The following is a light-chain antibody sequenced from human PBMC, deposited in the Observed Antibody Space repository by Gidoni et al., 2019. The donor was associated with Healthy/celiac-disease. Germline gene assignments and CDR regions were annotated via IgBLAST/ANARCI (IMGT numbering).Light chain of an antibody. Sequence: IVFTQSPATLSLSPGERATLSCRASQSVSSYLAWYQQKPGHAPRLLIYDATNRATGIPARFSGSGSGTDFTLTSSSLEPEDFAVYYCQQRSNWPLTFGPGSKVDIK. J-gene: IGKJ3*01. CDR1: QSVSSY. V-gene: IGKV3-11*01. CDR2: DAT. CDR3: QQRSNWPLT.